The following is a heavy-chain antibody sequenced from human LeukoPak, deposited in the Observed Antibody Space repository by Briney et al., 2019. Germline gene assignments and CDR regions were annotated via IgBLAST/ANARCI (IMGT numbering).Heavy chain of an antibody. CDR1: GFTFSNHA. CDR2: ISGSAHKI. Sequence: PGGSLRLSCVGSGFTFSNHAMSWVRQAPGKGLDWVSVISGSAHKIRYADSVRGRFTISRDNSENTVYLQMNNLRGEDTAIYYCAGRITGYSSGYVFWGQGTLVTVSS. V-gene: IGHV3-23*01. J-gene: IGHJ4*02. CDR3: AGRITGYSSGYVF. D-gene: IGHD5-18*01.